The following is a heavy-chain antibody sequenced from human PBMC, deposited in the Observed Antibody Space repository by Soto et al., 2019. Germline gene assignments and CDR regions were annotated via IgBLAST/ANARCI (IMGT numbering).Heavy chain of an antibody. V-gene: IGHV5-51*03. Sequence: EVQLVQSETEVKKPGESLNISCKASGYSFSHYWVAWVRQMPGKGLEWLGIIYPVDSDARYSPSFEGQVTISVDKSINTAYLQWSSLKASDTAMYYCARSSSGFFYYMDVWGTGTTLIVSS. D-gene: IGHD3-22*01. CDR3: ARSSSGFFYYMDV. CDR2: IYPVDSDA. J-gene: IGHJ6*03. CDR1: GYSFSHYW.